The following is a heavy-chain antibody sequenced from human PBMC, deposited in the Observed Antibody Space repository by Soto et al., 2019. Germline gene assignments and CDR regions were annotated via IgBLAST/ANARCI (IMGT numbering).Heavy chain of an antibody. J-gene: IGHJ5*02. D-gene: IGHD2-15*01. CDR2: INHSGST. V-gene: IGHV4-34*01. CDR1: GGSFSGYY. CDR3: ARARLLPHNNWFDP. Sequence: QVQLQQWGAGLLKPSETLSLTCAVYGGSFSGYYWSWIRQPPGKGLEWIGEINHSGSTNYNPSLKSRVTISVDTSKSQFSLKLSSVTAADTAVYYCARARLLPHNNWFDPWGQGTLVTVSS.